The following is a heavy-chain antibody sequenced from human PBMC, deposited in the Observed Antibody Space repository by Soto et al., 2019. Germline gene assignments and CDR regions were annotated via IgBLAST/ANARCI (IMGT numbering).Heavy chain of an antibody. Sequence: QVQLVQSGAEVRMPGSSVKVSCKASGGTFSTYPINWVRQAPGQGLEWMGGIIPLFGTTNYAQKFKGRVTITADESPSTAYMELSSLRAEDAAVYYCARGATHRSSWYFWFDPLGQGTLGTVSS. V-gene: IGHV1-69*01. CDR2: IIPLFGTT. J-gene: IGHJ5*02. CDR3: ARGATHRSSWYFWFDP. CDR1: GGTFSTYP. D-gene: IGHD6-13*01.